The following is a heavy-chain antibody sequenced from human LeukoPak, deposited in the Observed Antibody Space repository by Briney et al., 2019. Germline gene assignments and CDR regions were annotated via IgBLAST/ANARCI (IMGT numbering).Heavy chain of an antibody. V-gene: IGHV3-11*01. CDR2: ISSSGSTI. J-gene: IGHJ4*02. Sequence: PGGSLRLSCAASGFTFSDYYMSWIRQAPGKGLEWVSYISSSGSTIYYADSVKGRFTIPRDNAKNSLYLQMNSLRAEDTAVYYCARTYYDFWSGYCPDYRGQGTLVTVSS. CDR3: ARTYYDFWSGYCPDY. D-gene: IGHD3-3*01. CDR1: GFTFSDYY.